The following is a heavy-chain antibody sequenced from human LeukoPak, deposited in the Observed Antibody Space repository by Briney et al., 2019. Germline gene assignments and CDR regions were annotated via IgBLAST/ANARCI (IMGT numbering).Heavy chain of an antibody. D-gene: IGHD3-3*01. V-gene: IGHV4-59*01. J-gene: IGHJ6*03. CDR2: IYYSGST. CDR1: GGSISSYY. Sequence: PSETLSLTCTVSGGSISSYYWSWIRQPPGKGLEWIGYIYYSGSTNYNPSLKSRVTISVDTSKNQFSLKLSSVTAADTAVYYCASSSRYYDFWSGYGYYYYMDVWGKGTTVTVSS. CDR3: ASSSRYYDFWSGYGYYYYMDV.